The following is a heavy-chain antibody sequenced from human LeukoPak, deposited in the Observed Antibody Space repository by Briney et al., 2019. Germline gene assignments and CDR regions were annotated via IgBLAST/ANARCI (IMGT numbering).Heavy chain of an antibody. CDR1: GFTFSAYA. J-gene: IGHJ6*02. CDR3: AGDLHYYVAMDV. V-gene: IGHV3-23*05. D-gene: IGHD1-26*01. CDR2: IGSDNKP. Sequence: PGGSLRLSCEASGFTFSAYAMTWVRQAPGKGLEWVSSIGSDNKPHYSESVKGRFAISRDNSKNTLFLQLHNLRVEDTALYYCAGDLHYYVAMDVWGQGTTVTAS.